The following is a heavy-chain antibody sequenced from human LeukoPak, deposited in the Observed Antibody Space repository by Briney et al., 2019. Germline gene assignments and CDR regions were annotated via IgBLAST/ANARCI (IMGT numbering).Heavy chain of an antibody. D-gene: IGHD1-14*01. CDR1: GFTFSNYW. CDR3: ARNQRRLDY. J-gene: IGHJ4*02. Sequence: QAGGSLRLSCAASGFTFSNYWMTWVRQAPGKGLELVANIKQDGSEKYYVDSVKGRFTISRDNAKNSLYLQMNSLRAEDTAVYYCARNQRRLDYWGQGTLVTVSS. V-gene: IGHV3-7*01. CDR2: IKQDGSEK.